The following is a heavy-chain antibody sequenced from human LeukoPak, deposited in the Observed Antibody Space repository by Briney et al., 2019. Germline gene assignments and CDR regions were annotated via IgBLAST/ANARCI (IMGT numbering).Heavy chain of an antibody. J-gene: IGHJ4*02. V-gene: IGHV4-30-4*01. CDR3: ARAIVDTATNFDY. CDR2: IYYSGST. D-gene: IGHD5-18*01. Sequence: SETLSLTCTVSGGPISSGDYYWSWIRQPPGKGLEWIGYIYYSGSTYYNPSLKSRVTISVDTSKNQFSLKLSSVTAADTAVYYCARAIVDTATNFDYWGQGTLVTVSS. CDR1: GGPISSGDYY.